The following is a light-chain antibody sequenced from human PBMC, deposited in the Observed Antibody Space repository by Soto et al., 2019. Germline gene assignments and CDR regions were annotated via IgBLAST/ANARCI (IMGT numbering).Light chain of an antibody. J-gene: IGKJ3*01. CDR3: QQLNSYSFT. CDR2: AAS. V-gene: IGKV1-9*01. Sequence: DIQLTQSPSFLSASVGDRVTITCRASLGISSYLAWYQQKPGKAPKLLIYAASTLQSGVPSRFSGSGSGTEFTLTISSLQPEDFATYYCQQLNSYSFTFGPGTKVDIK. CDR1: LGISSY.